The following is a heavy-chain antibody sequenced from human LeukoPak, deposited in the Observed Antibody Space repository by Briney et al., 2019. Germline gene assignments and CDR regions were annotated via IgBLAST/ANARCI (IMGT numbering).Heavy chain of an antibody. CDR2: ISAYNGNT. D-gene: IGHD1-1*01. Sequence: ASVKVSCKASGYTFTSYGISWVRQAPGQGLEWMGWISAYNGNTNYAQKLQGRVTVTTDTSTSTAYMELRSLRSDDTAVYYCARDGTPVYYYYYYMDVWGKGTTVTVSS. CDR3: ARDGTPVYYYYYYMDV. J-gene: IGHJ6*03. CDR1: GYTFTSYG. V-gene: IGHV1-18*01.